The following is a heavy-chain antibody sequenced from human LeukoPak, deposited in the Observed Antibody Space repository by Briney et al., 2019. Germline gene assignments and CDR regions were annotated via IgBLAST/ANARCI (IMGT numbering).Heavy chain of an antibody. CDR3: ARDGSSGSRDAFDI. CDR1: GFTVSSNY. CDR2: IYSGGST. D-gene: IGHD6-19*01. J-gene: IGHJ3*02. V-gene: IGHV3-53*01. Sequence: GGSLRLSCAASGFTVSSNYMSWVRQAPGRGLEWVSVIYSGGSTYYADSVKGRFTISRDNSKNTLYLQMNSLRAEDTAVYYCARDGSSGSRDAFDIWGQGTMVTVSS.